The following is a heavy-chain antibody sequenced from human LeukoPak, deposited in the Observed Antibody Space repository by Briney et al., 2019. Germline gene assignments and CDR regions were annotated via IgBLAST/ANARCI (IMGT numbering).Heavy chain of an antibody. D-gene: IGHD5-12*01. CDR2: ISYDGSNK. J-gene: IGHJ4*02. Sequence: GGSLRLSCAASGFTFSSYAMHWVRQAPGRGLEWVAVISYDGSNKYYADSVKGRFTISRDNSKNTLYLQMNSLRAEDTAVYYCARDSSGYDTVDYWGQGTLVTVSS. CDR1: GFTFSSYA. V-gene: IGHV3-30-3*01. CDR3: ARDSSGYDTVDY.